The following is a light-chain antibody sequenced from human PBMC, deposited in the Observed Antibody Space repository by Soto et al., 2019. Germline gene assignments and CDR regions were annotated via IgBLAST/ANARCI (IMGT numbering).Light chain of an antibody. CDR2: GAS. J-gene: IGKJ1*01. Sequence: EIVMTQSPATLSVSPGERATLSCRASQSVSSNLAWYQQKPGQAPRLLIYGASNRATGIPDRFSGSGSGTDFTLTISSLEPEDFAVYYCQQRSNWRRTFGQGTKVDIK. CDR3: QQRSNWRRT. CDR1: QSVSSN. V-gene: IGKV3-11*01.